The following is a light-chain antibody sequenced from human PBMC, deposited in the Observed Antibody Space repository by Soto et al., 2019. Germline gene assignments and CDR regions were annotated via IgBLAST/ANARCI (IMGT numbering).Light chain of an antibody. J-gene: IGKJ1*01. CDR1: QSLKTF. V-gene: IGKV3-11*01. Sequence: DIVLTQSPVTLSLSPGERATLSCRASQSLKTFLSWYQHRPGQAPRLLIYLGSHRATGIPDRFSGSGSGTDFTLTITNVEPDDFAVYYCQQTSDWSPWTFGQGTKVDIK. CDR2: LGS. CDR3: QQTSDWSPWT.